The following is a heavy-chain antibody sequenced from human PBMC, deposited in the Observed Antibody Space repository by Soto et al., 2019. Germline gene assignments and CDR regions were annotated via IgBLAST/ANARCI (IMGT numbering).Heavy chain of an antibody. V-gene: IGHV1-3*01. CDR3: ARGFEGDGSNGAFDI. CDR2: INAGNGNT. J-gene: IGHJ3*02. CDR1: GYTFTSYA. Sequence: QVQLVQSGAEVKKPGASVKVSCKASGYTFTSYAMHCVRQAPGQRLEWMGWINAGNGNTKYSQKFQGRVTITRDTSASTAYMELSSLRSEDTAVYYCARGFEGDGSNGAFDIWGQGTMVTVSS. D-gene: IGHD1-26*01.